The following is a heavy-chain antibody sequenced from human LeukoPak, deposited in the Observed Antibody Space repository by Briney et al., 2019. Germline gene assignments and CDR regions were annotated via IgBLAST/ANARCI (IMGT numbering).Heavy chain of an antibody. Sequence: SETLSLTCAVYGGSFSGYYWSWIRQPPGKGLEWIGEINHSGSTNYNPSLKSRVTISVDTSKNQFSLKLSSVTAADTAVYYCARRGGGELGYFDYWGQGTLVTVS. CDR2: INHSGST. CDR1: GGSFSGYY. CDR3: ARRGGGELGYFDY. D-gene: IGHD7-27*01. J-gene: IGHJ4*02. V-gene: IGHV4-34*01.